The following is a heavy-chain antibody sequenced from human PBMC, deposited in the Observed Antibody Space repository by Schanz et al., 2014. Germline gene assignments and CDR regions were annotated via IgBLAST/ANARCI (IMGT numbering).Heavy chain of an antibody. CDR1: GYTFTSHG. CDR3: ARGQRRTIGRAFGP. V-gene: IGHV1-8*01. D-gene: IGHD3-10*01. CDR2: MQPDSGKT. J-gene: IGHJ5*02. Sequence: QVQLVQSGAEVKKPGASVKVSCKASGYTFTSHGISRVRQAIGQGPEWMGWMQPDSGKTHYAEKFQGRVAMTRDVSISTAYMELSSLASEDTAVYYCARGQRRTIGRAFGPWGQGTLVTVSS.